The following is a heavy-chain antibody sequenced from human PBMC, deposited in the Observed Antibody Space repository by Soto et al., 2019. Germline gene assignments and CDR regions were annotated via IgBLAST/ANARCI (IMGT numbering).Heavy chain of an antibody. V-gene: IGHV4-34*01. Sequence: PSETLSLTCAVYGGSFSGYYWSWIRQPPGKGLEWIGEINHSGSTNYNPSLKSRVTISVDTSKNQFSLKLSSVTAADTAVYYCARGRPGIAARGKQFDYWGQGTLVTVSS. CDR1: GGSFSGYY. J-gene: IGHJ4*02. D-gene: IGHD6-6*01. CDR2: INHSGST. CDR3: ARGRPGIAARGKQFDY.